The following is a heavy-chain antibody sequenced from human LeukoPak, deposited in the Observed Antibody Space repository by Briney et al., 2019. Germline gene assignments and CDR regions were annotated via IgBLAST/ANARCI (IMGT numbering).Heavy chain of an antibody. Sequence: SVKVSCKASGGTFSSYAISWVRQAPGQGLEWMGGIIPIFGTANYAQKFQGRVTITADESTSTAYMELSSLRSEDTAVYYCASQKVESEYYYYYGMDVWGQGTTVTVSS. CDR3: ASQKVESEYYYYYGMDV. CDR1: GGTFSSYA. V-gene: IGHV1-69*13. J-gene: IGHJ6*02. CDR2: IIPIFGTA. D-gene: IGHD5-24*01.